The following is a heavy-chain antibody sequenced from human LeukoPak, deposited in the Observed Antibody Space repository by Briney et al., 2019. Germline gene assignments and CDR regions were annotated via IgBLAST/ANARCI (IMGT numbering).Heavy chain of an antibody. V-gene: IGHV4-59*01. D-gene: IGHD3-22*01. CDR2: IYYSGST. CDR1: GGSISSYY. J-gene: IGHJ3*02. Sequence: PSETLSLTCTVSGGSISSYYWSWIRQPPGKGLEWIGYIYYSGSTNYNPSLKSRVTISVDTSKNQFSLKLSSVTAADTAVYYCAASSSGYYWAAFDIGGQGTMVTVSS. CDR3: AASSSGYYWAAFDI.